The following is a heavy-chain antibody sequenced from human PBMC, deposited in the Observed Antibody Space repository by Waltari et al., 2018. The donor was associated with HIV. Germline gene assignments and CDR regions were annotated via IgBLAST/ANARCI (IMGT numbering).Heavy chain of an antibody. D-gene: IGHD2-21*02. Sequence: EVQLVESGGGWVHPGGSLRLSCAASGITVHSNYISWVRQAPGKGLEGVSFIYSGGSTYYADSVKGRFTISRDNSKNTLYLQMNSLRAEDTAVYYCASIAYCGGDCYPRGMDVWGQGTTVTVSS. V-gene: IGHV3-66*01. CDR2: IYSGGST. CDR3: ASIAYCGGDCYPRGMDV. J-gene: IGHJ6*02. CDR1: GITVHSNY.